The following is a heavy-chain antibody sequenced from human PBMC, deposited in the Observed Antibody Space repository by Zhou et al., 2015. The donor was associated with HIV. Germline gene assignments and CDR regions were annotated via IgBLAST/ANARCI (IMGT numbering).Heavy chain of an antibody. V-gene: IGHV1-69*02. CDR3: ALELGYYLLDYYYGMDV. Sequence: QVQLVQSGAEVKKPGSSVKVSCKASGGTFSSYTISWVRQAPGQGLEWMGRIIPILGIANYAQKFQGRVTITADKSTSTAYMELSSLRSEDTAVYYCALELGYYLLDYYYGMDVWGQGTTVTVSS. CDR2: IIPILGIA. D-gene: IGHD3-22*01. J-gene: IGHJ6*02. CDR1: GGTFSSYT.